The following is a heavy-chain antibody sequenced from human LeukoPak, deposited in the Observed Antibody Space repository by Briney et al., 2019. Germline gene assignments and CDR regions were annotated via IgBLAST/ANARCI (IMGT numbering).Heavy chain of an antibody. CDR2: ISYDGSNK. Sequence: GGSLRLSCAASGFTFSSYGMHWVRQAPGRGLEWVAVISYDGSNKYYADSVKGRFTISRDNSKNTLYLQMNSLRAEDTAVYYCARDSSERTYYYDSSGYYSLDYWGQGTLVTVSS. J-gene: IGHJ4*02. CDR3: ARDSSERTYYYDSSGYYSLDY. V-gene: IGHV3-30*03. CDR1: GFTFSSYG. D-gene: IGHD3-22*01.